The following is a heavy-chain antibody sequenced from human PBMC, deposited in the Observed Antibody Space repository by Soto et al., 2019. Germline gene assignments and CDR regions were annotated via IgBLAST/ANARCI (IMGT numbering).Heavy chain of an antibody. J-gene: IGHJ4*02. Sequence: SETLSLTCTVSGGSISSYYWSWIRQPPGKGLEWIGYIYYSGSTNYNPSLKSRVTISVDTSKNQFSLKLSSVTAADTAVYYCARHARQWLVWYFDYWGQGTLVTVSS. CDR2: IYYSGST. D-gene: IGHD6-19*01. CDR3: ARHARQWLVWYFDY. V-gene: IGHV4-59*08. CDR1: GGSISSYY.